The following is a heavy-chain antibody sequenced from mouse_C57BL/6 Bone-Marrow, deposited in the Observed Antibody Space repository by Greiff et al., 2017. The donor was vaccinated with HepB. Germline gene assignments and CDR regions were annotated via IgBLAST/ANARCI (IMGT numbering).Heavy chain of an antibody. CDR1: GSTFTSYW. J-gene: IGHJ2*01. D-gene: IGHD2-4*01. V-gene: IGHV1-64*01. Sequence: VQLQQPGAELVKPGASVKLSCKASGSTFTSYWMPWVKQRPGQGLEWIGMIHPNSGSTNYNEKFKSKATLTVDKSSSTAYMQLSSLTSEDSAVYYCARRGLRRIFDYWGQGTTLTVSS. CDR3: ARRGLRRIFDY. CDR2: IHPNSGST.